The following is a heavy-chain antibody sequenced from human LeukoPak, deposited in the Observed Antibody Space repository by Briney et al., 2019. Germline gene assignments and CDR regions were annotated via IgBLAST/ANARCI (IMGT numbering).Heavy chain of an antibody. J-gene: IGHJ4*02. V-gene: IGHV3-21*01. CDR2: ISGSSSDI. D-gene: IGHD3-22*01. CDR1: AGSFSTLS. Sequence: PGGSLSLSCAASAGSFSTLSRYSGRQAPGKGLEWVSSISGSSSDIYYGDSVKGRFTISRDNAKNSLYLQMTSLRVEATAVYYCTINSKYFESSGSPRPALIDYWGQGTLVTVSS. CDR3: TINSKYFESSGSPRPALIDY.